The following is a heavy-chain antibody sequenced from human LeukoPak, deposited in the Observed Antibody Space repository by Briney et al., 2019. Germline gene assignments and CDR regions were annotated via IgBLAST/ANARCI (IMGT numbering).Heavy chain of an antibody. CDR1: GYTFTSYD. CDR2: MNPNSGNT. D-gene: IGHD3-16*01. J-gene: IGHJ4*02. CDR3: AREGITFGGVTIYDY. V-gene: IGHV1-8*01. Sequence: ASVKVSCKATGYTFTSYDINWVRQATGQGLERMGWMNPNSGNTGYAQKFQGRVTMTRNTSISTAYMELSSLRSEDTAVYYCAREGITFGGVTIYDYWGQGTLVTVSS.